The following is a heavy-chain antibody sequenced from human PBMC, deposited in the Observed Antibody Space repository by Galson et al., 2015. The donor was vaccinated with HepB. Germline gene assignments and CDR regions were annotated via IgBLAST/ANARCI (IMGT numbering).Heavy chain of an antibody. CDR2: ISYDGGKK. D-gene: IGHD3-16*01. J-gene: IGHJ4*02. V-gene: IGHV3-30*04. CDR3: ARDLGAAAGHFDF. Sequence: SLRLSCAASGFTLSSYSMHWVRPAPGKGLEWVAVISYDGGKKYEADSVRGRLTISRDNSKNTLYLQLNSLLTEDTAFYYCARDLGAAAGHFDFWGQGTLVTVSS. CDR1: GFTLSSYS.